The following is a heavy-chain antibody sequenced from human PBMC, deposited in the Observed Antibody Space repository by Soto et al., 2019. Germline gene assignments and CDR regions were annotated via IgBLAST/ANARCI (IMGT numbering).Heavy chain of an antibody. J-gene: IGHJ4*02. V-gene: IGHV3-21*01. CDR2: ISSSSSYI. CDR3: ARDSRGWAFDY. D-gene: IGHD6-19*01. Sequence: VGSLRLSCAASGFTFSSYSMNWVRQAPGKGLEWVSSISSSSSYIYYADSVKGRFTISRDNAKNSLYLQMNSLRAEDTAVYYCARDSRGWAFDYWGQGTLVTVSS. CDR1: GFTFSSYS.